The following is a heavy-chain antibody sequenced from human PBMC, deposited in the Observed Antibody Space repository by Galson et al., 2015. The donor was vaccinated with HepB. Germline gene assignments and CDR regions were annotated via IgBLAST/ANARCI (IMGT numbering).Heavy chain of an antibody. CDR3: ARDARLYAFDI. V-gene: IGHV3-74*01. D-gene: IGHD5-12*01. CDR2: INSDGSST. J-gene: IGHJ3*02. CDR1: GFTFSSYW. Sequence: SLRLSCAASGFTFSSYWMRWVRQAPGKGLVWVSRINSDGSSTSYADSVKGRFTISRDNAKNTLYLQMNSLRAEDTAVYYCARDARLYAFDIWGQGTMVTVSS.